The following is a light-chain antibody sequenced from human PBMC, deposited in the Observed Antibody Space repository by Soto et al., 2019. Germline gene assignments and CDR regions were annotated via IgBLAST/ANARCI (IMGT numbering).Light chain of an antibody. Sequence: AQSPATLSLSPGERATLSCRASQSISSWLAWYQQKPGKAPKLLIYDASSLESGVPSRFSGSGSGTEFTLTISSLQSDDFATYYCQQYSSYPTFGQGTKVDIK. CDR1: QSISSW. CDR3: QQYSSYPT. J-gene: IGKJ1*01. V-gene: IGKV1-5*01. CDR2: DAS.